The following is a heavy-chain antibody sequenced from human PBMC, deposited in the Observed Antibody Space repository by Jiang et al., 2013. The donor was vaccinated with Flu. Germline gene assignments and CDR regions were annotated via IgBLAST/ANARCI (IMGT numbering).Heavy chain of an antibody. Sequence: LRLSCAASGFTFSSYAMSWVRQXPGKGLEWVSAISGSGGSTYYADSVKGRFTISRDNSKNTLYLQMNSLRAEDTAVYYCAKTLVVVKGLHYFDYWGQGTLVTVSS. D-gene: IGHD3-22*01. V-gene: IGHV3-23*01. CDR2: ISGSGGST. CDR1: GFTFSSYA. J-gene: IGHJ4*02. CDR3: AKTLVVVKGLHYFDY.